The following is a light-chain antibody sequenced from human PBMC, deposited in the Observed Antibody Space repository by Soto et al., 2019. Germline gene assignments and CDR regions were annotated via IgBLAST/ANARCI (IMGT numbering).Light chain of an antibody. CDR1: QSVSSSY. V-gene: IGKV3-20*01. J-gene: IGKJ1*01. Sequence: EIVLTQSPGTLSLSPGERATLSCRASQSVSSSYLAWYQQKPGQAPRLLIYDASSRAAGIPDRISGSGSGTDFTLTISRLEPKDSAVYYCQQYGSSPRTLGQGTKVEIK. CDR3: QQYGSSPRT. CDR2: DAS.